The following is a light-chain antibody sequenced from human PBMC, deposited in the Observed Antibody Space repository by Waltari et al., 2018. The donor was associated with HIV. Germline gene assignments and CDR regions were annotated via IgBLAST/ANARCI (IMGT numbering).Light chain of an antibody. V-gene: IGKV3-15*01. CDR2: GAS. CDR3: QQYNNWPLFT. CDR1: QGVSSN. J-gene: IGKJ3*01. Sequence: EIVMTQSPATLSVSPGERATLSCRASQGVSSNLAWYQQKPCQAPRLLIYGASTRATGIPARFSGSGSGTEFTLTISSLQSEDFAVYYCQQYNNWPLFTFGPGTKVDIK.